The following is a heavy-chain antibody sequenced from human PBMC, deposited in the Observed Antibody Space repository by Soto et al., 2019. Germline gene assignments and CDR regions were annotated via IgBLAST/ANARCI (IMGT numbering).Heavy chain of an antibody. D-gene: IGHD2-21*02. CDR3: ARGGSVVVVTDGFGY. J-gene: IGHJ4*02. CDR2: IYPSGGGT. CDR1: GYTFSSYY. Sequence: QVQLVQSGAEVKKPGASVKDSCKASGYTFSSYYIHWVRQAPGQGLEWMGRIYPSGGGTRYAQKFQGRVTMTRDTSTSTVYVELSSLTSEDTAVYFCARGGSVVVVTDGFGYWGQGTLVTVSS. V-gene: IGHV1-46*01.